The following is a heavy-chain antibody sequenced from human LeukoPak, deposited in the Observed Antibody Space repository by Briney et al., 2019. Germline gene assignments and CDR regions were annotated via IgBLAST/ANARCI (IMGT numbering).Heavy chain of an antibody. CDR3: ARGGDYYDSSGYSPGAFDI. V-gene: IGHV4-31*03. CDR2: IYYSGST. CDR1: GGPISSGGYY. D-gene: IGHD3-22*01. Sequence: SETLSLTCTVSGGPISSGGYYWSWIRQHPGKGPEWIGYIYYSGSTYYNPSLKSRVTISVDTSKNQFSLKLSSVTAADTAVYYCARGGDYYDSSGYSPGAFDIWGQGTMVTVSS. J-gene: IGHJ3*02.